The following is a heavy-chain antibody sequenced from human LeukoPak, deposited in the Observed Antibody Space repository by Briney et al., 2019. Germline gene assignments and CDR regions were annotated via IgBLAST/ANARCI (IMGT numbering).Heavy chain of an antibody. J-gene: IGHJ4*02. D-gene: IGHD1-26*01. V-gene: IGHV1-2*02. Sequence: ASVKVSCKASGYTFTGYYVHWVRQAPGQGLEGMGWINPYSGDTNYAQKFQGRVTMTRDTSISTAYMELSGLKSDETAVYYCARVALSGIGSADFWGQGTLVTASS. CDR3: ARVALSGIGSADF. CDR2: INPYSGDT. CDR1: GYTFTGYY.